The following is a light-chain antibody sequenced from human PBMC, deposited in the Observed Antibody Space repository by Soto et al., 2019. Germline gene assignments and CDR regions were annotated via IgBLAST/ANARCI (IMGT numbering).Light chain of an antibody. V-gene: IGKV1-39*01. J-gene: IGKJ1*01. CDR1: QSITNY. CDR3: QQRLTTPPT. Sequence: DIQMTQSPSSLSASVGDRITITCRASQSITNYLTWYQQKPGKAPILLIYDASTLQSGVPSRFSGSAAGTDVTLTISSLHPEDFATYSCQQRLTTPPTFGQGTKGAIK. CDR2: DAS.